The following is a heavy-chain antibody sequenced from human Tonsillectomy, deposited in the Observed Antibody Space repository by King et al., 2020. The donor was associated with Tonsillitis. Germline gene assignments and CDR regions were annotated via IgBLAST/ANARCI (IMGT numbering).Heavy chain of an antibody. V-gene: IGHV3-53*01. CDR1: GFTVSDNF. J-gene: IGHJ6*02. CDR2: IQSGGNT. CDR3: ARDLRKTGYFYYGMDV. Sequence: VQLVESGGGLIQPGGSLRLSCAASGFTVSDNFMNWVRQAPGKGLEWVSVIQSGGNTYYADSVKGRFTISRDNSKNTLFLQMNSLRAEDTAVYYCARDLRKTGYFYYGMDVWGLGTSVTVSS. D-gene: IGHD1-14*01.